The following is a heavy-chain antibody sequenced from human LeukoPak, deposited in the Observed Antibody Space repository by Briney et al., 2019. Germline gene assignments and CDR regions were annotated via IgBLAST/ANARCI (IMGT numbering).Heavy chain of an antibody. Sequence: PSETLSLTCTVSGGSISSYYWSWIRQPPGEGLEWIGYIYYSGSTNYNPSLKSRVTISVDTSKNQFSLKLSSVTAADTAVYYCARDRGYVYYMDVWGKGTTVTVSS. J-gene: IGHJ6*03. CDR3: ARDRGYVYYMDV. CDR1: GGSISSYY. D-gene: IGHD5-18*01. V-gene: IGHV4-59*01. CDR2: IYYSGST.